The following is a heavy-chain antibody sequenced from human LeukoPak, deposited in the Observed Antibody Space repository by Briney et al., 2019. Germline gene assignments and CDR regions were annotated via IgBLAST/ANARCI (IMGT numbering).Heavy chain of an antibody. Sequence: SVKVSCKTSGGTFSTNAISWVRQAPGQGLEWMGGIIPIFGTGNYAQKFLGRVTITADESTSTAYMELSSLRSEDTAVYYCARGLGDSSGYYYSDNWGQGTLVTVSS. V-gene: IGHV1-69*13. D-gene: IGHD3-22*01. CDR1: GGTFSTNA. CDR3: ARGLGDSSGYYYSDN. J-gene: IGHJ4*02. CDR2: IIPIFGTG.